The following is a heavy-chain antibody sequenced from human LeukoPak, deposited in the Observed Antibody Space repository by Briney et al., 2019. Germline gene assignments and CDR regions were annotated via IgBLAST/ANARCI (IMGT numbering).Heavy chain of an antibody. CDR2: IYYSGST. CDR1: GGSISDYY. Sequence: SETLSLTCTVSGGSISDYYWSWIRQPPGKGLEWIGYIYYSGSTNYNPSLKSRVTISVDKSKNQFSLKLSSVTAADTAVYYCARGTDDLGVNGMDVWGQGTTVTVSS. J-gene: IGHJ6*02. D-gene: IGHD2-8*01. CDR3: ARGTDDLGVNGMDV. V-gene: IGHV4-59*12.